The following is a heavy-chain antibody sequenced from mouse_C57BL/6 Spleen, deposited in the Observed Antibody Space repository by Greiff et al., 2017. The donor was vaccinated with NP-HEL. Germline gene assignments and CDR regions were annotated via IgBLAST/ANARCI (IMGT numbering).Heavy chain of an antibody. CDR1: GYAFSSYW. V-gene: IGHV1-80*01. CDR2: IYPGDGDT. D-gene: IGHD2-4*01. J-gene: IGHJ3*01. Sequence: QVQLQQSGAELVKPGASVKISCKASGYAFSSYWMNWVKQRPGKGLEWIGQIYPGDGDTNYNGKFKGKATLTADKSSSTAYMQLSSLTSEDSAVYFCARGGLRRPSWFAYWGQGTLVTVSA. CDR3: ARGGLRRPSWFAY.